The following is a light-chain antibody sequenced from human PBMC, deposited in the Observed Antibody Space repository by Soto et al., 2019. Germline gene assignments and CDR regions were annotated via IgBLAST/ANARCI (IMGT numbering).Light chain of an antibody. CDR3: QQYGNSPLT. CDR2: GVS. J-gene: IGKJ4*01. CDR1: QSVTSSY. V-gene: IGKV3-20*01. Sequence: EIVLTQSPGTLSLSPGERATLSCRASQSVTSSYLAWWQQKPGQAPRVIIFGVSTRATGVPDRFSGSGSGTDFTLTISRLEPEDFALYYCQQYGNSPLTFGGGTKV.